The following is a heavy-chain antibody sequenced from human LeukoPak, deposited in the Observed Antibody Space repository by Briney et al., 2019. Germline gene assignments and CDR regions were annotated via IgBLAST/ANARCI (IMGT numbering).Heavy chain of an antibody. V-gene: IGHV3-7*01. D-gene: IGHD1-26*01. J-gene: IGHJ4*02. Sequence: GGSLRLSCAASGFTFSGYWMSWVRQTPEKGLEWVANIKQDGSEIYYVGSVKGRFTISRDNAKNSLYLQMNSLRADDTAVYYCARDKIVGPTTLDYWGQGTLVTVSS. CDR3: ARDKIVGPTTLDY. CDR2: IKQDGSEI. CDR1: GFTFSGYW.